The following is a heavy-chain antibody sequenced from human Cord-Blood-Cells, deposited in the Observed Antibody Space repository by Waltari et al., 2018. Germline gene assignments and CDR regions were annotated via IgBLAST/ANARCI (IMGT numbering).Heavy chain of an antibody. Sequence: QLQLQESGPGLVKPSETLSLTCTVSGGSISSSSYYWGWIRQPPGKGLEWIGSICYSGSTYYNPSLKSRVTISVDTSKNQFSLKLSSVTAADTAVYYCARHRAGLWPTWGQGTLVTVSS. CDR3: ARHRAGLWPT. J-gene: IGHJ4*02. CDR2: ICYSGST. D-gene: IGHD5-18*01. V-gene: IGHV4-39*01. CDR1: GGSISSSSYY.